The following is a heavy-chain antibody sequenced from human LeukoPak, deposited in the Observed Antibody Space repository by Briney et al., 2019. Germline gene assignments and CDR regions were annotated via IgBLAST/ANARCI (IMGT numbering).Heavy chain of an antibody. J-gene: IGHJ5*02. V-gene: IGHV1-18*01. CDR2: ISAYNGNT. CDR3: ARDLVFGVVPSTA. Sequence: ASVKVSCKASGYTFTSYGISWVRQAPGQGLEWMGWISAYNGNTNYAQKFQGRVTITTDESTSTAYMELSSLRSEDTAVYYCARDLVFGVVPSTAWGQGTLVTVSS. D-gene: IGHD3-3*01. CDR1: GYTFTSYG.